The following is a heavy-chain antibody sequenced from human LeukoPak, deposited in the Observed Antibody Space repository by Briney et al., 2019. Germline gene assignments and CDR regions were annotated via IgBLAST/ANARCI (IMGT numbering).Heavy chain of an antibody. CDR1: GGSFTIYY. V-gene: IGHV4-59*01. CDR2: VYYSGST. CDR3: ARVGCSSANCPRRNAFDI. Sequence: SETLSLICTVSGGSFTIYYWSWIRQPPGKGLEWVGYVYYSGSTNYNPSLKGRVTISVDTSKNQFSLNLTSVTAGDTAVYYCARVGCSSANCPRRNAFDIWGQGTMVTVSS. D-gene: IGHD2-2*01. J-gene: IGHJ3*02.